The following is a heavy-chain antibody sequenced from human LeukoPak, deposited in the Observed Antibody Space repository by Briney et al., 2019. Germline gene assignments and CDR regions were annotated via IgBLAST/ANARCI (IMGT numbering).Heavy chain of an antibody. CDR1: GFTFSDYY. Sequence: TGGFLRLSCAASGFTFSDYYMSWIRQAPGKGLEWVSYISSSGSTIYYADSVKGRFTISRDNAKNSLYLQMNSLRAEDTAVYYCARDSSGYLPFDYWGQGTLVTVSS. CDR2: ISSSGSTI. CDR3: ARDSSGYLPFDY. V-gene: IGHV3-11*01. D-gene: IGHD3-22*01. J-gene: IGHJ4*02.